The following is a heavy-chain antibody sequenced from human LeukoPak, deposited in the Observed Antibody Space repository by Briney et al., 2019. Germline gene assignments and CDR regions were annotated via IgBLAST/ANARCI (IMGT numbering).Heavy chain of an antibody. CDR1: GFTFSSYD. V-gene: IGHV3-13*04. J-gene: IGHJ4*02. Sequence: GGSLRLSCAASGFTFSSYDMHWVRHATGKGLEWVSVIGTAGDTYYPGSVKGRFTISRENAKNSLYLQMNSLRAGDTAVYYCARERYYYDSSGYYSYYFDNWGQGTLVTVSS. D-gene: IGHD3-22*01. CDR2: IGTAGDT. CDR3: ARERYYYDSSGYYSYYFDN.